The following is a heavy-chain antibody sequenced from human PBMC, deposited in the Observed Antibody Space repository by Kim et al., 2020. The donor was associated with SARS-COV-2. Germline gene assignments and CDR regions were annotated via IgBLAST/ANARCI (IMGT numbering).Heavy chain of an antibody. J-gene: IGHJ4*02. V-gene: IGHV3-7*03. Sequence: GSETSDANTVKGRFTISRDNAKRSVCVQMNSLRADDTAVYYCAASNRLDYLGQGTLVTVSS. CDR2: GSET. D-gene: IGHD3-3*02. CDR3: AASNRLDY.